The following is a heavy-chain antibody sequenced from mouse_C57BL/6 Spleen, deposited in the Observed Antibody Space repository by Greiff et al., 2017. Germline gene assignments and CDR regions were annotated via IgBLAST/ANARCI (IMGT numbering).Heavy chain of an antibody. CDR3: ARSGVGDAMDY. V-gene: IGHV1-80*01. CDR2: IYPGDGDT. CDR1: GYAFSSYW. Sequence: VKLMESGAELVKPGASVKISCKASGYAFSSYWMNWVKQRPGKGLEWIGQIYPGDGDTNYNGKFKGKATLTADKSSSTAYMQLSSLTSEDSAVYFCARSGVGDAMDYWGQGTSVTVSS. D-gene: IGHD1-1*02. J-gene: IGHJ4*01.